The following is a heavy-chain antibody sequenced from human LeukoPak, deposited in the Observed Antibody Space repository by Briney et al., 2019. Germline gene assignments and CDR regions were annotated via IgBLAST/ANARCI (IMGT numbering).Heavy chain of an antibody. Sequence: GGSLRLSCAASGFTFSSYEMNWVRQAPGKGLVWVSHINSDGSSTTYADSVKGRFTISRDNAKNTLYLQMNSLRAEDTAVYYCARGGAAAAFDYWGQGSLVAVSS. CDR3: ARGGAAAAFDY. CDR2: INSDGSST. J-gene: IGHJ4*02. D-gene: IGHD6-13*01. CDR1: GFTFSSYE. V-gene: IGHV3-74*03.